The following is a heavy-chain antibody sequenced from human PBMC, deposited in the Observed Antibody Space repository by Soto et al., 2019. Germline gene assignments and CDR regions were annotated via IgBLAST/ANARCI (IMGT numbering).Heavy chain of an antibody. CDR2: IRSKAYGGTT. Sequence: PGGSLRLSCTAPGFTFGDYAMSWVRQAPGKGLEWVGFIRSKAYGGTTEYAASVKGRFTISRDDSKSIAYLQMNSLKTEDTAVYYCTVKGGYCSSTSCPYNWFDPWGQGTLVTVSS. CDR1: GFTFGDYA. D-gene: IGHD2-2*01. V-gene: IGHV3-49*04. CDR3: TVKGGYCSSTSCPYNWFDP. J-gene: IGHJ5*02.